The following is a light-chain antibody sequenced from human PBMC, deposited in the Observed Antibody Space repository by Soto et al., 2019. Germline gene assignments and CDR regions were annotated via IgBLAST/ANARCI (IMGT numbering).Light chain of an antibody. V-gene: IGKV1-8*01. J-gene: IGKJ4*01. CDR3: QQLWTYPLT. CDR1: QGISSY. CDR2: AAS. Sequence: AIRMTQSPSSLSASTGDRVTITCRASQGISSYLAWYQQKPGKAPKLLIYAASTLNSGVPSRFSGSGSGTDFTLTISSLQPEDFATYYCQQLWTYPLTFGGGTKVEI.